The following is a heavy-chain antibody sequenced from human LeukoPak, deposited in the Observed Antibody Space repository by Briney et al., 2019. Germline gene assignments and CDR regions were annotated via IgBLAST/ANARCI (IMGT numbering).Heavy chain of an antibody. D-gene: IGHD5-12*01. J-gene: IGHJ4*02. CDR3: ARGYSGYDFYY. CDR1: AFSLSTRGMR. V-gene: IGHV2-70*04. CDR2: IDWDDDK. Sequence: VSGPTLVNPTQTLTLTCTFSAFSLSTRGMRVSWIRQPPGKALEWLARIDWDDDKFYSTSLKTRLTISKDTSKNQVVLTMTNVDPVDTATYYCARGYSGYDFYYWGQGTLVTVSS.